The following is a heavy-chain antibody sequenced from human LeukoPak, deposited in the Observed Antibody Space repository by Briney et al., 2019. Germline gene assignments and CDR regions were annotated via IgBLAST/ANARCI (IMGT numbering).Heavy chain of an antibody. Sequence: SETLSLTCTVSGGSISSGDYYWSWIRPPPGKGLEWIGYIYYSGSTYYNPSLKSRVTISVDTSKNQFSLKLSSVTAADTAVYYCARIGGITMVRGVPGYYFDYWGQGTLVTVPS. J-gene: IGHJ4*02. CDR3: ARIGGITMVRGVPGYYFDY. CDR1: GGSISSGDYY. D-gene: IGHD3-10*01. CDR2: IYYSGST. V-gene: IGHV4-30-4*01.